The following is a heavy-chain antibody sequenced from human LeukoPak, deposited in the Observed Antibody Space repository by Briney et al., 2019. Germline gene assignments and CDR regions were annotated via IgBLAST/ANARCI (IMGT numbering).Heavy chain of an antibody. Sequence: SETLSLTCTVSGGSISSHCWSWIRQPPGKGLEWIGYIYYSGSTNYNPSLKSRVTISVDTSKNQFSLKLSSVTAADTAVYYCARNSSSWYFGYYYYMDVWGKGTTVTVSS. CDR3: ARNSSSWYFGYYYYMDV. J-gene: IGHJ6*03. CDR1: GGSISSHC. D-gene: IGHD6-13*01. CDR2: IYYSGST. V-gene: IGHV4-59*11.